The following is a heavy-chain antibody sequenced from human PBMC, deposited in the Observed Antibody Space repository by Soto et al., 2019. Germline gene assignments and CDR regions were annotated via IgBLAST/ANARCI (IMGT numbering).Heavy chain of an antibody. J-gene: IGHJ4*02. CDR2: INSRGGST. Sequence: EVQLLESGGGLVQPGGSLRLSCAASGFTFSSYAMSWVRQAPGKGLEWVSAINSRGGSTYYADSVKGRFTISRDSSKTTLYLKMNSLRADDTAVYYCAKDRSSTSCYAFDFWGQGTLVTVSS. V-gene: IGHV3-23*01. D-gene: IGHD2-2*01. CDR3: AKDRSSTSCYAFDF. CDR1: GFTFSSYA.